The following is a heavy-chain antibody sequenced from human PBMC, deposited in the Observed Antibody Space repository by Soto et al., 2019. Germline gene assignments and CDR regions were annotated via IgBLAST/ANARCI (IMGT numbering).Heavy chain of an antibody. Sequence: QVQLVESGGGVVQPGRSLRLSCAASGFTFSSYGMHWVRQAPGKGLEWVAVIWYDGSNKYYADSVKGRFTISRDNSKNTLYLQMNSLRAEDTAVYYCARDGAKYQLLSYDAFDIWGQGTMVTVSS. CDR1: GFTFSSYG. V-gene: IGHV3-33*01. J-gene: IGHJ3*02. CDR3: ARDGAKYQLLSYDAFDI. CDR2: IWYDGSNK. D-gene: IGHD2-2*01.